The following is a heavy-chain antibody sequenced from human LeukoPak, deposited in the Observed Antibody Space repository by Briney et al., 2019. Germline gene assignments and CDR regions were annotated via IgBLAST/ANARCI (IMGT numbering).Heavy chain of an antibody. CDR2: IYPGDSDT. D-gene: IGHD3-10*01. CDR1: GFSFSGYW. CDR3: ARLGGWFGETPPYYFDY. Sequence: NAGESLKISCQGFGFSFSGYWIGWVRQMPGKGLEWMGIIYPGDSDTRYSPSFQGQVTISADKSISTAYLQWSSLKASDTAMYYCARLGGWFGETPPYYFDYWGQGTLVTVSS. J-gene: IGHJ4*02. V-gene: IGHV5-51*01.